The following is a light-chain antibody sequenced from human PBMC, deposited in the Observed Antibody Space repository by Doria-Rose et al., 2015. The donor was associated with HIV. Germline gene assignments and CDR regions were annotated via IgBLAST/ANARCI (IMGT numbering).Light chain of an antibody. J-gene: IGKJ5*01. CDR2: DAS. CDR3: QQYGTSRGT. V-gene: IGKV3-20*01. CDR1: QRVKSRY. Sequence: EIVLTQSPGTLSLSPGERATLSCRASQRVKSRYLAWYQQKPGQAPRLLIYDASTRATGITDRFSGSGSVTDFTLTISRLEPEDVAVYYCQQYGTSRGTFGQGTRLEIK.